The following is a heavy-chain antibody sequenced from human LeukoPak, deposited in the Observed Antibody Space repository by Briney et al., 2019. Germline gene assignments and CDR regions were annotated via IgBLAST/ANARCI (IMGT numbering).Heavy chain of an antibody. J-gene: IGHJ6*03. D-gene: IGHD4-23*01. CDR3: ARGTTVEPPYYYYMDV. V-gene: IGHV4-31*03. CDR1: GGSISSGGYY. Sequence: SETLSLTCTVSGGSISSGGYYWRWIRQHPGKGLEWIGYIYYSGSTYYNPSLKSRVTISVDTSKNQFSLKLSSVTAAATAVYYCARGTTVEPPYYYYMDVWGKGTTVTVSS. CDR2: IYYSGST.